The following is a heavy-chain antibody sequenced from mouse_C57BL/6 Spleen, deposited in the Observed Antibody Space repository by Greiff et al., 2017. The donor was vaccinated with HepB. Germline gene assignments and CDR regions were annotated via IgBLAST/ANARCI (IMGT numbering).Heavy chain of an antibody. V-gene: IGHV1-55*01. J-gene: IGHJ1*03. CDR1: GYTFTSYW. Sequence: QVQLQQPGAELVKPGASVKMSCKASGYTFTSYWITWVKQRPGQGLEWIGDIYPGSGSTNYNEKFKSKATLTVDKSSSTAYMQLSSLTSEDSAVYYCARFYYGPRYFDVWGTGTTVTVSS. CDR2: IYPGSGST. CDR3: ARFYYGPRYFDV. D-gene: IGHD2-1*01.